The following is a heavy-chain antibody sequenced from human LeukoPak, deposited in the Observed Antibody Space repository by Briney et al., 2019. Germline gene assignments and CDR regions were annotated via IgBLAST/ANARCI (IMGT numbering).Heavy chain of an antibody. CDR2: TYYRSKWYN. J-gene: IGHJ3*02. V-gene: IGHV6-1*01. D-gene: IGHD2-21*01. CDR1: GDTVSSNSAA. CDR3: CHSLSGRAGAFAI. Sequence: SQTLSLTCAISGDTVSSNSAAWNWIRQSPSIGLEGLGSTYYRSKWYNDYAVSVKSRININPDTCQHPFSLQLDSVTTEDTAVYYCCHSLSGRAGAFAIWGRGTVVTVSS.